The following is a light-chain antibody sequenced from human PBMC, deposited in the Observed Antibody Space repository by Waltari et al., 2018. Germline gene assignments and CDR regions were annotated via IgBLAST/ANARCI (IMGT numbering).Light chain of an antibody. V-gene: IGKV3-20*01. CDR2: GAS. J-gene: IGKJ1*01. CDR3: QHYERLPAT. Sequence: EIVLTQSPGTLSLSPGERATLSCRASQSVSRALAWYQQKPGQAPRLLIYGASKRGPGSPDRFSGSGSGTDFSLTISRLDPEDVAVYYCQHYERLPATFGQGTKVEIK. CDR1: QSVSRA.